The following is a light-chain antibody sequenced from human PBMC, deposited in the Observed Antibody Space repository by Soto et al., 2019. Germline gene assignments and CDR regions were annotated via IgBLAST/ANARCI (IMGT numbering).Light chain of an antibody. CDR2: EVS. Sequence: QSALTQPASVSGSPGQSITISCTGTSSDVGGYNYVSWYQHHPGKAPKLMIYEVSNRPSGVSNRFSGSKSGNTASLTISGLQAGDEADYYCTSYTTSYTQVFGGGTKLTVL. CDR3: TSYTTSYTQV. CDR1: SSDVGGYNY. J-gene: IGLJ3*02. V-gene: IGLV2-14*01.